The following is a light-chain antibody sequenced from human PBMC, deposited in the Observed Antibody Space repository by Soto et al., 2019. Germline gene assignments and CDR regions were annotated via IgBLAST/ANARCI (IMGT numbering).Light chain of an antibody. CDR1: TSDIAGYNY. V-gene: IGLV2-14*01. CDR2: EVT. J-gene: IGLJ1*01. Sequence: QSVLAQPASVSGSPGQSITISCTGTTSDIAGYNYVSWYQQHPGKAPKLLIYEVTSRASGVSHRFSGSKSGNTASLTISGLQAEDEAEYYCNSYTSASLYVFGTGTKVTLL. CDR3: NSYTSASLYV.